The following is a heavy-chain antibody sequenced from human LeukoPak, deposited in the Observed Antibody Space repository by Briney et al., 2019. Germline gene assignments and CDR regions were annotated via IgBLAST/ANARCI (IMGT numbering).Heavy chain of an antibody. CDR1: GGSISSGGYY. D-gene: IGHD4-23*01. V-gene: IGHV4-31*03. J-gene: IGHJ6*02. CDR2: IYYSGST. CDR3: ARGGNHFNNYYYYGMDV. Sequence: SETLSLTCTVSGGSISSGGYYWSWIRQHPGKGLEWIGYIYYSGSTYYNPSLKSRVTISVDTSKNQFSLELSSVTAADTAVYYCARGGNHFNNYYYYGMDVWGQGTTVTVSS.